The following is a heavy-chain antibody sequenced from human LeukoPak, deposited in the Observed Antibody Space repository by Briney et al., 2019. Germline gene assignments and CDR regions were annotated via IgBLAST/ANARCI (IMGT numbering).Heavy chain of an antibody. CDR1: GFTFSNAW. CDR2: IKSKTDGGTT. J-gene: IGHJ6*04. V-gene: IGHV3-15*01. D-gene: IGHD3-10*01. Sequence: GGSLRLSCAASGFTFSNAWMSWVRQAPGKGLEWVGRIKSKTDGGTTDYAAPVKGRFTISRDDSKNTLYPQMNSLKTEDTAVYYCTTAYYYGSGSYLDYYYYGMDVWGKGTTVTVSS. CDR3: TTAYYYGSGSYLDYYYYGMDV.